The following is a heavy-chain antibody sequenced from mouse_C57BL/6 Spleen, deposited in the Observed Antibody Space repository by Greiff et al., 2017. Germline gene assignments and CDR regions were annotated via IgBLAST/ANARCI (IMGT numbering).Heavy chain of an antibody. D-gene: IGHD1-1*01. CDR1: GFTFSDYY. J-gene: IGHJ2*01. CDR2: INYDGSST. CDR3: ARDTTVKGYFDY. Sequence: EVMLVESEGGLVQPGSSMKLSCTASGFTFSDYYMAWVRQVPEKGLEWVANINYDGSSTYYLDSLKSRFIISRDNAKNILYLQMSSLKSEDTATYYCARDTTVKGYFDYWGQGTTRTVSS. V-gene: IGHV5-16*01.